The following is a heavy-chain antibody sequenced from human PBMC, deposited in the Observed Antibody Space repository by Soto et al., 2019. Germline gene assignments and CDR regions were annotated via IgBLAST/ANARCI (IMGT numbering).Heavy chain of an antibody. CDR1: GFTFSSYG. CDR2: IWYDGSNK. CDR3: ARDLTGYSGSFI. J-gene: IGHJ3*02. V-gene: IGHV3-33*01. D-gene: IGHD1-26*01. Sequence: GGSLRLSCAASGFTFSSYGMHWVRQAPGKGLEWVAVIWYDGSNKYYADSVKGRFTISRDNSKNTLYLQMNSLRAEDTAVYYCARDLTGYSGSFIWGQGTMVTVSS.